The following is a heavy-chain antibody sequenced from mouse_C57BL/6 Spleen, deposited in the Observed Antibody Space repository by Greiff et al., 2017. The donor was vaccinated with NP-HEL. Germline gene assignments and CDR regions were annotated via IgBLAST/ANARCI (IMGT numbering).Heavy chain of an antibody. V-gene: IGHV1-72*01. CDR1: GYTFTSYW. CDR2: IAPNSGGT. Sequence: QVQLQQPGAELVKPGASVKLSCKASGYTFTSYWMHWVKQRPGRGLEWIGRIAPNSGGTKYNEKVKSKATLTVDKPSSTAYMQLSSLTSEDSAVYYCARSYDYGSPYYYAMDYWGQGTSVTVSS. D-gene: IGHD1-1*01. CDR3: ARSYDYGSPYYYAMDY. J-gene: IGHJ4*01.